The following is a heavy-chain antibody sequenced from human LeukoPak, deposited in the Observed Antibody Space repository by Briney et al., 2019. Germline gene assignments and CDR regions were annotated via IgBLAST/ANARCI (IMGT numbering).Heavy chain of an antibody. CDR3: ARGAGGYYPDYFDY. V-gene: IGHV4-4*07. J-gene: IGHJ4*02. CDR2: IYTSGST. D-gene: IGHD3-22*01. Sequence: PSETLSLTCTVSGGSISSYYWSWIRQPAGKGLEWIGRIYTSGSTNYNPSLKSRVTISVDTSKNQFSLKLTSVTPADTAVYYCARGAGGYYPDYFDYWGQGTLVTVSS. CDR1: GGSISSYY.